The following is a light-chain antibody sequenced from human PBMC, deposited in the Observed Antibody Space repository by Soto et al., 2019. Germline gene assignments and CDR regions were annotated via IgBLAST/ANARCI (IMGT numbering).Light chain of an antibody. V-gene: IGKV1-39*01. J-gene: IGKJ5*01. CDR2: AAT. Sequence: DIQLTQSPSFLSASVGDRVTITCRSSQGISSYWAWFQQQPAKAPKLLIYAATSLQGGVPSWFSGSGSGTDFTLTISSLQHEDFATYYCQQSYSTPPITFGQGTRLEIK. CDR3: QQSYSTPPIT. CDR1: QGISSY.